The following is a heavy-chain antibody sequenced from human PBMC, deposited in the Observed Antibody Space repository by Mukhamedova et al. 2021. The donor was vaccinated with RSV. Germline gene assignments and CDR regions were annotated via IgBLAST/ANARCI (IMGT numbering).Heavy chain of an antibody. V-gene: IGHV3-73*01. CDR3: TTTFTGDRGY. CDR2: IRSKANSYAT. D-gene: IGHD2/OR15-2a*01. J-gene: IGHJ4*02. Sequence: VRQASGKGLEWVGRIRSKANSYATAYAASVKGRFTISRDDSKNTAYLQMNSLKTEDTAVYYCTTTFTGDRGYWGQGTLVTVSS.